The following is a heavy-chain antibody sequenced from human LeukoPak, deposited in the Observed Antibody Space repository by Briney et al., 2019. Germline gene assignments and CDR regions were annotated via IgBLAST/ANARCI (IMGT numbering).Heavy chain of an antibody. CDR1: GFAFSTYA. CDR3: ASKDLVVVPAASHYFDY. V-gene: IGHV3-48*03. Sequence: GGSLRLSCAASGFAFSTYAMNWVRQAPGKGLEWISYISRTGDTIYYADSVKGRFTISRDNAENSLYLQMNSLRVEDTAVYYCASKDLVVVPAASHYFDYWGQGTLVTVSS. J-gene: IGHJ4*02. CDR2: ISRTGDTI. D-gene: IGHD2-2*01.